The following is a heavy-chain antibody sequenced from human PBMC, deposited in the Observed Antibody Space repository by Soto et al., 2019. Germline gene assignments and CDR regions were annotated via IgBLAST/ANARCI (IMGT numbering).Heavy chain of an antibody. CDR1: GGSISRSSYY. Sequence: QLPLQESGPGLVKPSETLSLTCTVSGGSISRSSYYWGWIRQPPGKGLEWIGSIYYSGSTYYNPSLKNRVTISVDTSKNQYSLKLSSVTAADTAVYDGARHDYGGCGLWGQGTLVTVSS. V-gene: IGHV4-39*01. CDR3: ARHDYGGCGL. D-gene: IGHD4-17*01. CDR2: IYYSGST. J-gene: IGHJ4*02.